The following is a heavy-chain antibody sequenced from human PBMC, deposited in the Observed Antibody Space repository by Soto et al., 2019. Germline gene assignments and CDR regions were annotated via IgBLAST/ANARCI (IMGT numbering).Heavy chain of an antibody. V-gene: IGHV4-34*01. CDR1: GGSFCGYY. Sequence: SETQSLTCAFDGGSFCGYYRSWIRQPPGKGLEWIGEINHSGSTNYNPSLKSRVTISVDTSKNQFSLKLSSVAAADTAVYYCARGGLSDYDAFDIWGQGTMVT. D-gene: IGHD4-17*01. CDR3: ARGGLSDYDAFDI. CDR2: INHSGST. J-gene: IGHJ3*02.